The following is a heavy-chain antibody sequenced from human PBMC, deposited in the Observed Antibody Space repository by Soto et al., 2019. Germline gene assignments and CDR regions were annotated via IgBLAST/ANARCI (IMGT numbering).Heavy chain of an antibody. D-gene: IGHD4-4*01. CDR2: ISAYNGNT. J-gene: IGHJ6*02. V-gene: IGHV1-18*01. CDR3: ASVLASTVLDHYGMDV. CDR1: GYTFTSYG. Sequence: ASVKVSCKASGYTFTSYGISWVRQAPGQGLEWMGWISAYNGNTNYAQKLQGRVTMTTDTSTSTAYMELRSLRSDDTAVYYCASVLASTVLDHYGMDVWGQGTTVTVSS.